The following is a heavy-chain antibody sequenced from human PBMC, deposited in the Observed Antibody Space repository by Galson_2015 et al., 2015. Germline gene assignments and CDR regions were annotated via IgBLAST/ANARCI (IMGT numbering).Heavy chain of an antibody. V-gene: IGHV3-7*03. CDR2: IKYDGSQT. D-gene: IGHD1-14*01. Sequence: LRLSCAASGFIFRNYWMVWVRQTPEKGLQWVAKIKYDGSQTFYVDSVKGRFTISRDNAENSLDLQMNSLRADDTAVYYCARDANRGGEFDYWGQGALVTVSS. CDR3: ARDANRGGEFDY. CDR1: GFIFRNYW. J-gene: IGHJ4*02.